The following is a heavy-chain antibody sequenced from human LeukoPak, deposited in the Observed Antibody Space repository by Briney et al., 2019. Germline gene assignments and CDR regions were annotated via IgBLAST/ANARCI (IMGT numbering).Heavy chain of an antibody. CDR3: ARDRKYYYHMDV. V-gene: IGHV4-38-2*02. D-gene: IGHD1-14*01. Sequence: SETLSLTCPVSGYSINSGYYWGWIRQPPGKGLEWIGSIYHGGSTYYNPSLKSRVTISVDTSKNQFSLRLSSLTAADTALYYCARDRKYYYHMDVWGKGTTVTVSS. CDR2: IYHGGST. J-gene: IGHJ6*03. CDR1: GYSINSGYY.